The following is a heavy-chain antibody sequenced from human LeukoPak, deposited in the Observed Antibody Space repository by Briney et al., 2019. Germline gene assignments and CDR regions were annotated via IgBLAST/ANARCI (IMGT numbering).Heavy chain of an antibody. D-gene: IGHD1-26*01. J-gene: IGHJ3*02. CDR1: GFTFSSYG. CDR3: AKDLDWYYSGSYEGNAFDI. Sequence: GGSLRLSCAASGFTFSSYGMHWVRQAPGKGLEWVAFIRYDGSNKYYADSVKGRFTISRDNSKNTLYLQMNSLRAEDTAVYYCAKDLDWYYSGSYEGNAFDIWGQGTMVTVSS. CDR2: IRYDGSNK. V-gene: IGHV3-30*02.